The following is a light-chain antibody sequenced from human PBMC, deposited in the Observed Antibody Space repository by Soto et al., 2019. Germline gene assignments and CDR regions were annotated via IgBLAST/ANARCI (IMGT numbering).Light chain of an antibody. J-gene: IGLJ1*01. V-gene: IGLV2-14*01. CDR1: SSEVGGYNY. CDR3: SSYTSSSTLGYV. Sequence: QSALTQPASVSGSPGQSITISCTGTSSEVGGYNYVSWYQQHPGKAPKFMFYDVSNRPSGVSNCFSGSKSGNTASLTISGLQAEDEADYYCSSYTSSSTLGYVFGTGTKVTVL. CDR2: DVS.